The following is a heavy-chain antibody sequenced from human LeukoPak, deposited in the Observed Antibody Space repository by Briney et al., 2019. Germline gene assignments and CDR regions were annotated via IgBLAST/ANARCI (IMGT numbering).Heavy chain of an antibody. CDR3: ARPYYYDSRIDP. D-gene: IGHD3-22*01. CDR2: MYYSGST. CDR1: GGSISSGDYY. V-gene: IGHV4-30-4*01. J-gene: IGHJ5*02. Sequence: PSETLSLTCIVSGGSISSGDYYWSWIRQPPGKGLEWIGYMYYSGSTYYNPSLKSRVTISVDTSKNQFSLKLSSVTAADTAVYYCARPYYYDSRIDPWGQGTLVTVSS.